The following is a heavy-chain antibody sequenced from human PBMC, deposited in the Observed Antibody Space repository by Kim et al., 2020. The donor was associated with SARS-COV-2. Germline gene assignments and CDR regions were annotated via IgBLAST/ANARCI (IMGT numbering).Heavy chain of an antibody. Sequence: GGSLRLSCAASGFTFSSYTMNWVRQAPGKGLEWVSSISSTSSYIYYADSVKGRFTISRDNAKSSVYLQINSLRAEDTALYYCARDGGSSELDYWGQGTLVTVSS. J-gene: IGHJ4*02. D-gene: IGHD6-19*01. CDR1: GFTFSSYT. CDR3: ARDGGSSELDY. V-gene: IGHV3-21*01. CDR2: ISSTSSYI.